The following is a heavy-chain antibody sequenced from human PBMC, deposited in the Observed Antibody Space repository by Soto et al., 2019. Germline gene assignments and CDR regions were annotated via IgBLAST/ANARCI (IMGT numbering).Heavy chain of an antibody. CDR1: GFSFSNYW. CDR3: ATGSSYGGEFEY. D-gene: IGHD5-18*01. J-gene: IGHJ4*02. CDR2: IKEDGSEK. Sequence: HPGGSLRLSCATSGFSFSNYWMSWVRQAPGKGLEWVANIKEDGSEKYYVDSVKGRFTISRDDGKNSLYLQMNGLRAEDTAVYFCATGSSYGGEFEYWGQGTLVTVSS. V-gene: IGHV3-7*03.